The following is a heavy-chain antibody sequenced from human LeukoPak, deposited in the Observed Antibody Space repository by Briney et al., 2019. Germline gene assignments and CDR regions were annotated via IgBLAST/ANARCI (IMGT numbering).Heavy chain of an antibody. CDR1: GFTFSSYG. D-gene: IGHD3-3*01. Sequence: GGSLRLSCAASGFTFSSYGVSWVRQAPGKGLEWVSAISGSGGSTYYADSVKGRFTISRDNSKNTLYLQMNSLRAEDTAVYYCARHYYDFWSGYPTDAFDIWGQGTVVTVSS. CDR3: ARHYYDFWSGYPTDAFDI. V-gene: IGHV3-23*01. CDR2: ISGSGGST. J-gene: IGHJ3*02.